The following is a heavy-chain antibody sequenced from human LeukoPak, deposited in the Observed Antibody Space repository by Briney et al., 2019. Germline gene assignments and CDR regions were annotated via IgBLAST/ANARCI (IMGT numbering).Heavy chain of an antibody. J-gene: IGHJ3*02. CDR2: IYYSGRT. CDR1: GGSISGYS. V-gene: IGHV4-59*08. Sequence: SETLSLTCTVSGGSISGYSWNWIRQPPGKGLEWIGSIYYSGRTNYNPSLESRVTTSVDTSKNQFSLQLNSVTAADTAVYYCARDISGGSHVFDIWGQGTMVTVS. D-gene: IGHD3-3*02. CDR3: ARDISGGSHVFDI.